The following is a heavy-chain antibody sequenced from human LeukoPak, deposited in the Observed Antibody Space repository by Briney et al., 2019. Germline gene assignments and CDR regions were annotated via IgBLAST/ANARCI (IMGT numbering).Heavy chain of an antibody. Sequence: GGSLRLSCAASGFTFDDYAMYWVRQAPGKGLEWVSSISWNSGSIGYADAVKGRFTISRDNAKNSLYLQMNGLRAEDTALYFCAKEVGDAYFDNWGQGTLVTVSS. CDR2: ISWNSGSI. CDR3: AKEVGDAYFDN. D-gene: IGHD3-10*01. V-gene: IGHV3-9*01. J-gene: IGHJ4*02. CDR1: GFTFDDYA.